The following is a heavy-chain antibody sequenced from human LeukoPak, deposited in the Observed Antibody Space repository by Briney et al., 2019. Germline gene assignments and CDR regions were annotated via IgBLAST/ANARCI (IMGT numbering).Heavy chain of an antibody. V-gene: IGHV3-33*08. CDR2: IWDDGSNK. CDR1: GFTFSTYS. CDR3: ARHSPLWGY. J-gene: IGHJ4*02. Sequence: GGSLRLSCAASGFTFSTYSMNGVRQAPGKGLEWVAVIWDDGSNKYYADSVKGRFTISRDNAKNSLYLQMNSLRAEDTALYYCARHSPLWGYWGQGTLVTVSS. D-gene: IGHD7-27*01.